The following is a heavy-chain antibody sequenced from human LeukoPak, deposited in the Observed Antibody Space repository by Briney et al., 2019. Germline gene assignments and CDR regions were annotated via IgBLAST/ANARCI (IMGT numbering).Heavy chain of an antibody. V-gene: IGHV1-18*01. CDR2: ISAYNGNA. CDR1: GYTFTNYG. Sequence: ASVKVSCKASGYTFTNYGINWVRQAPGQGLEWMGWISAYNGNANYAQKLQGRVTMTTDTSTSTAYMELRSLRSDDTAVYYCARDLDQYSGRFGGFGHDFWGQGTLVTVSS. CDR3: ARDLDQYSGRFGGFGHDF. J-gene: IGHJ4*02. D-gene: IGHD1-26*01.